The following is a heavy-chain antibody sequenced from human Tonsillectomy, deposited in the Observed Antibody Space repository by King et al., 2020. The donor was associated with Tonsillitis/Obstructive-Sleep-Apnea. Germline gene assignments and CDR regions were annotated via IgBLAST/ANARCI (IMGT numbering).Heavy chain of an antibody. CDR2: ISSNGGST. J-gene: IGHJ6*02. CDR3: ARATSLGGYDFWGGYLGYYYYGMDV. V-gene: IGHV3-64*01. CDR1: GFTFSSYA. D-gene: IGHD3-3*01. Sequence: QLVQSGGGLIQPGGSLRLSCAASGFTFSSYAMHWVRQAPGKGLEYVSAISSNGGSTYYANSVKGRFTISRDNSKNTLYLQMGSLRAEDMAVYYCARATSLGGYDFWGGYLGYYYYGMDVWGQGTTVTVSS.